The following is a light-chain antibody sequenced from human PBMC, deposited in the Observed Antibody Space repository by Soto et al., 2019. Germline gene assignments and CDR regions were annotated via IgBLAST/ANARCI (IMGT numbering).Light chain of an antibody. J-gene: IGLJ2*01. CDR2: KDS. CDR3: QSTDSSGTHVV. CDR1: ALPKQY. V-gene: IGLV3-25*03. Sequence: SYELTQPPSVSVSPGQTARITCSGDALPKQYAYWYHQKPGQAPMLVIFKDSERPSGIPERFSGSSSGTTVTLTIIGVQAEDEADYYCQSTDSSGTHVVFGGGTKVTVL.